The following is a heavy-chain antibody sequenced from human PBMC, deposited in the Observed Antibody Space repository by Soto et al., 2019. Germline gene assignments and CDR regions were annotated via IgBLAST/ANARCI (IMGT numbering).Heavy chain of an antibody. V-gene: IGHV4-39*07. Sequence: PSETLSLTCTVSGGSISSSNYYWGWIRQPPGKGLEWIGSIYYSGSTYYNSSLKSRVTISVDTSKNQFSLKLSSVTAADTAVYYCAREKNLWFGELLYGYYGMDVWGQGTTVTV. CDR2: IYYSGST. D-gene: IGHD3-10*01. CDR3: AREKNLWFGELLYGYYGMDV. J-gene: IGHJ6*02. CDR1: GGSISSSNYY.